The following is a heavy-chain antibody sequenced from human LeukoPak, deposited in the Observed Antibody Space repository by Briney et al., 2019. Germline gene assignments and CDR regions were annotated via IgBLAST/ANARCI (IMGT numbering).Heavy chain of an antibody. Sequence: GGSLRLSCAASNFTFSSYAMHWVRQAPGMGLEWVANIKQDGSDKYYVDSVKGRFTISRDNAKNSLFLQMNSLRDEDTAVYYCARSRSGAYWGQGTLVTVSS. CDR2: IKQDGSDK. CDR3: ARSRSGAY. D-gene: IGHD2-15*01. V-gene: IGHV3-7*01. CDR1: NFTFSSYA. J-gene: IGHJ4*02.